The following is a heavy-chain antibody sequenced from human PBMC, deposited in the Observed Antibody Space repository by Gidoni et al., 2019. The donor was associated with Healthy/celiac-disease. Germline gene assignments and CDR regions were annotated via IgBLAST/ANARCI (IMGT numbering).Heavy chain of an antibody. CDR3: ASHRRVGATHY. V-gene: IGHV4-34*01. CDR2: INHSVST. CDR1: GGYFSSYY. D-gene: IGHD1-26*01. Sequence: QVQLQQSGAGQLKRPETVSLTYAVYGGYFSSYYSSGIRQPPGKGLEWIGEINHSVSTNYNPSLKSRVTISVDTSKTQFSLKLSSVTAADTAVYYCASHRRVGATHYWGQGTLVTVSS. J-gene: IGHJ4*02.